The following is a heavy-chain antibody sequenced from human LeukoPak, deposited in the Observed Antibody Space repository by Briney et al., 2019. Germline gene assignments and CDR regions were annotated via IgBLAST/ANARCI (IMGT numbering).Heavy chain of an antibody. Sequence: PSETLSLTCTVSGASISSYYWSWIRQPPGKGLEWIGHMFHSGGTNYNPSLKSRATISLDTSKNQLSLKVSSVTAADTAVYYCARGYSSSWYGSRIFDYWGQGTLVTVSS. CDR1: GASISSYY. D-gene: IGHD6-13*01. V-gene: IGHV4-59*01. J-gene: IGHJ4*02. CDR2: MFHSGGT. CDR3: ARGYSSSWYGSRIFDY.